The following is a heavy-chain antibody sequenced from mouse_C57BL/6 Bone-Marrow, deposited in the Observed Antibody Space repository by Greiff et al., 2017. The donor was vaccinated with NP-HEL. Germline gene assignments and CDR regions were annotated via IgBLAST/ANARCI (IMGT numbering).Heavy chain of an antibody. CDR1: GYAFSSYW. CDR2: IYPGDGDT. CDR3: ARGGFTTVVPFDY. D-gene: IGHD1-1*01. J-gene: IGHJ2*01. V-gene: IGHV1-80*01. Sequence: QVQLKQSGAELVKPGASVKISCKASGYAFSSYWMNWVKQRPGKGLEWIGQIYPGDGDTNYNGKFKGKATLTADKSSSTAYMQLSSLTSEDSAVYFCARGGFTTVVPFDYWGQGTTLTVSS.